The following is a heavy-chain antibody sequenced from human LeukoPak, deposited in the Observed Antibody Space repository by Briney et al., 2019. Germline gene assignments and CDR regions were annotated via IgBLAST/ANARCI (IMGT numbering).Heavy chain of an antibody. J-gene: IGHJ3*02. D-gene: IGHD6-19*01. V-gene: IGHV4-39*01. Sequence: PSETLSLTCTVSGGSISSSSYYWGWIRQPPGKGLEWIGSIYYSGSAYYNPSLKSLVTISVDTSKNQFSLKLSSVTAADTAVYYCARHSEPGIAVAGPRRDAFDIWGQGTMVTVSS. CDR3: ARHSEPGIAVAGPRRDAFDI. CDR2: IYYSGSA. CDR1: GGSISSSSYY.